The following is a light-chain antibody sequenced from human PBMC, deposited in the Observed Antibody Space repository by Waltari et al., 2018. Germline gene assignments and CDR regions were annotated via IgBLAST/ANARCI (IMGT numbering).Light chain of an antibody. CDR3: QQNNNWPLT. J-gene: IGKJ4*01. V-gene: IGKV3D-15*01. Sequence: EIVMTQSPATLSFSPGERATLSCRASQSVSSSLAWYQQKPGQAPRLLIYGASSRATGIPDRFSGSGSGTEFTLTISSLEPEDVALYYCQQNNNWPLTFGGGTKVEIK. CDR1: QSVSSS. CDR2: GAS.